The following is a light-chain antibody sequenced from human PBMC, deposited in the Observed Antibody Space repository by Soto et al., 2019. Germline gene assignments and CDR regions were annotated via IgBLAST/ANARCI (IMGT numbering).Light chain of an antibody. Sequence: QSVLTQPASVSGSPGQSITISCTGTSSDVGGYNYVSWYQQHPGKAPKLMIHDVSNRPSGVSNRCSGSKSGNTASLTISGPQAEDEADYYCRSYTSSSTLVFGRGTKLTVL. CDR1: SSDVGGYNY. CDR2: DVS. V-gene: IGLV2-14*01. CDR3: RSYTSSSTLV. J-gene: IGLJ2*01.